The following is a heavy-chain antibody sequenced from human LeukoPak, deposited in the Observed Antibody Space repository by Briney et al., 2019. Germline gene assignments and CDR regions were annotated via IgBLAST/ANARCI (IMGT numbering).Heavy chain of an antibody. D-gene: IGHD3-22*01. CDR1: GYTFTGYY. CDR3: ARGQGYYYDSSGSKGMEGDY. Sequence: WASVTVSFKASGYTFTGYYMHWVRQAPGQGLEWMGWINPNSGGTNYAQKFQGRVTMTRDTSISTAYMELSRLRSDDTAVYYCARGQGYYYDSSGSKGMEGDYWGQGTLVTVSS. V-gene: IGHV1-2*02. J-gene: IGHJ4*02. CDR2: INPNSGGT.